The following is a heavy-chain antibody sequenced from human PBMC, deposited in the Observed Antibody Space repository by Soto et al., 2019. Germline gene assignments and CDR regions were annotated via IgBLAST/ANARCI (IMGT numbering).Heavy chain of an antibody. CDR1: GGTFSSYT. CDR2: IIPILGIA. V-gene: IGHV1-69*02. D-gene: IGHD5-12*01. J-gene: IGHJ5*02. CDR3: ARGAGRYSGYDFDP. Sequence: GASVKVSCKASGGTFSSYTISWVRQAPGQGLEWMGRIIPILGIANYAQKFQGRVTITADKSTSAAYMELSSLRSEDTAVYYCARGAGRYSGYDFDPWGQGTLVTVSS.